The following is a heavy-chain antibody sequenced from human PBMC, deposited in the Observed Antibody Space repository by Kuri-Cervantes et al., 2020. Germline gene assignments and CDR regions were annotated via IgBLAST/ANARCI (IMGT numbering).Heavy chain of an antibody. CDR3: AHRYYDSSGYSFDY. CDR1: RFSINIDGVG. J-gene: IGHJ4*02. CDR2: IYWDDDK. V-gene: IGHV2-5*02. D-gene: IGHD3-22*01. Sequence: SGPTLVKPTQTLTLTCTVSRFSINIDGVGVGWIRQPPGKALEWLALIYWDDDKRYSPSLKSRLTITKDTSKNQVVLTMTNMDPVDTATYYCAHRYYDSSGYSFDYWGQGTLVTVSS.